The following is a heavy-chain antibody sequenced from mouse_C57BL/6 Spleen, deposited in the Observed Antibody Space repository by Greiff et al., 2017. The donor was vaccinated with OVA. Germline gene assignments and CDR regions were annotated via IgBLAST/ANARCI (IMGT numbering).Heavy chain of an antibody. V-gene: IGHV1-52*01. Sequence: VQLQQPGAELVRPGSSVKLSCKASGYTFTSYWMHWVKQRPIQGLEWIGNIDPSDSETHYNQKFKDKATLTVDKSSSTAYMQLSSLTSEDSAVYYCARNTNYGSSYAMDYWGQGTSVTVSS. CDR3: ARNTNYGSSYAMDY. CDR1: GYTFTSYW. D-gene: IGHD1-1*01. J-gene: IGHJ4*01. CDR2: IDPSDSET.